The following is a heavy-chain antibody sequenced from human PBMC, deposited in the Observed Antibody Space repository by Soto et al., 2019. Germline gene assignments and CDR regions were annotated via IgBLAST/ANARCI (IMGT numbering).Heavy chain of an antibody. CDR3: ARLSVPSRDYVGFVY. CDR1: GYSFTSYW. D-gene: IGHD3-16*01. Sequence: LGESLKISCKGSGYSFTSYWIGWVRQMPGKGLEWMGIIYPGDSDTRYSPSFQGQVTISADKAISTAYLQWSSLKASDTAMYYCARLSVPSRDYVGFVYWGQGTLATGFS. V-gene: IGHV5-51*01. CDR2: IYPGDSDT. J-gene: IGHJ4*02.